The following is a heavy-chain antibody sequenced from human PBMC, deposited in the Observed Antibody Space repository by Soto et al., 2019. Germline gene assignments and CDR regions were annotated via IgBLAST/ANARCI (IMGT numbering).Heavy chain of an antibody. D-gene: IGHD3-10*01. CDR1: GFTFSSYA. J-gene: IGHJ4*02. Sequence: EVQLLESGGGLVQPGGSLRLSCAASGFTFSSYAMSWVRHAPGNGLEWVSAISGSGGSTYYADSVKGRFTISRDNSKNTLYLQMNSLRAEDTAVYYCAKASGWFGEFDYWGQGTLVTVSS. CDR3: AKASGWFGEFDY. CDR2: ISGSGGST. V-gene: IGHV3-23*01.